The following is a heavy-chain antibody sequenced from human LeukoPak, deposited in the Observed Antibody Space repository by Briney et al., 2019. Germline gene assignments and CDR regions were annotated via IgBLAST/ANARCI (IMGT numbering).Heavy chain of an antibody. Sequence: AGGSLRLSCAAPGFTFSSYSMNWVRQAPGKGLEWVSSISSSSSYIYYADSVKGRFTISRDNAKNSLYLQMNSLRAEDTAVYYCARYCSGGSCGAFDIWGQGTMVTVSS. CDR3: ARYCSGGSCGAFDI. V-gene: IGHV3-21*01. CDR1: GFTFSSYS. J-gene: IGHJ3*02. CDR2: ISSSSSYI. D-gene: IGHD2-15*01.